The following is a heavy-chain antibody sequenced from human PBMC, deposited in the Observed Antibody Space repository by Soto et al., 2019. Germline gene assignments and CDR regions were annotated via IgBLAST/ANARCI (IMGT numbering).Heavy chain of an antibody. J-gene: IGHJ1*01. Sequence: GSGPTLVNPTQTLTLTCTFSGFSLSTSGVGVGWIRQPPGKALEWLALIYWNDDKRYSPSLKSRLTITKDTSKNQVVLTMTNMDPVDTATYYCAHSPPYNWNYQSLEYFQHWGQGTLVTVSS. CDR1: GFSLSTSGVG. V-gene: IGHV2-5*01. CDR2: IYWNDDK. D-gene: IGHD1-7*01. CDR3: AHSPPYNWNYQSLEYFQH.